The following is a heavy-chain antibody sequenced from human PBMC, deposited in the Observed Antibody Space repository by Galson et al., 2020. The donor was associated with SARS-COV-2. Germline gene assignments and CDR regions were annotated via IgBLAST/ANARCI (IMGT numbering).Heavy chain of an antibody. J-gene: IGHJ5*02. Sequence: GGSLRLSCSASGFSFSSYDMSWVRQAPGKGLEWVSGVSGSGDFTYHADSVKGRFTISRDNSRDTLYLQMNSLRAEDTAVYYCAKDSLHSYDYGGHSPSGSWGQGTPVTVSS. D-gene: IGHD4-17*01. V-gene: IGHV3-23*01. CDR1: GFSFSSYD. CDR3: AKDSLHSYDYGGHSPSGS. CDR2: VSGSGDFT.